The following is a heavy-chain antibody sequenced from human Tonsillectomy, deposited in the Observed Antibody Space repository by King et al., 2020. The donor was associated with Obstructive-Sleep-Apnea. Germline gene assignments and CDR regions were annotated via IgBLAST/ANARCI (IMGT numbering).Heavy chain of an antibody. J-gene: IGHJ6*02. CDR3: ARHLYYYYGMDV. V-gene: IGHV4-59*08. CDR2: IYYSGST. Sequence: QLQESGPGLVKPSETLSLTCTVSGGSISSYYWSWIRQPPGKGLEWIVYIYYSGSTNYNPSLESRVTISVDTSKNQFPLKLSSVTAADTAVYYCARHLYYYYGMDVWGQGTTVTVSS. CDR1: GGSISSYY.